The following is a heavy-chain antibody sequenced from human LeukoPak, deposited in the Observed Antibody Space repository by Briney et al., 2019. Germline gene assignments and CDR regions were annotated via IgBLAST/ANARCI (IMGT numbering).Heavy chain of an antibody. V-gene: IGHV3-23*01. Sequence: GGSLRLSCAASGFTFSSYAMSWVRQAPGKGLEWVSAISGSGGSTYYADSVKGRFTISRDNAKNSLYLQMNSLRAEDTALYYCARVNCSSTSCSQFTRTFFDSWGQGTLVTVSS. CDR1: GFTFSSYA. CDR3: ARVNCSSTSCSQFTRTFFDS. CDR2: ISGSGGST. J-gene: IGHJ4*02. D-gene: IGHD2-2*01.